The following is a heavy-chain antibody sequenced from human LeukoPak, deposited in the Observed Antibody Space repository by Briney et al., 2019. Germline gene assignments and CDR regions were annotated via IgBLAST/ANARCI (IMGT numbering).Heavy chain of an antibody. J-gene: IGHJ6*02. CDR3: ARVRRVGSQLEVSFRYPYYYYGMDV. D-gene: IGHD1-1*01. V-gene: IGHV3-7*01. CDR2: INQDGSEK. CDR1: GFTFSSHW. Sequence: GGSLRLSCAASGFTFSSHWMSWVRQAPGKGLEWVANINQDGSEKYYVESVKGRFTISRDNAQNSLYLQMNSLRAEDTAVYYCARVRRVGSQLEVSFRYPYYYYGMDVWGQGTTVTVSS.